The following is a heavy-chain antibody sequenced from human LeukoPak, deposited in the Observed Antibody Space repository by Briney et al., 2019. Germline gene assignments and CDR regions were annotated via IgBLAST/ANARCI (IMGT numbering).Heavy chain of an antibody. CDR3: AREGLSNYDSSGYTGPFDY. J-gene: IGHJ4*02. CDR1: GFSLSSYW. V-gene: IGHV3-74*03. D-gene: IGHD3-22*01. Sequence: GGSLRLSCAASGFSLSSYWMHWVRQVPGKGPVWVSRNNSDGSSITYADSVKGRFTISRDNAKNTLYLQMNSLRAEDTAVYYCAREGLSNYDSSGYTGPFDYWGQGTLVTVSS. CDR2: NNSDGSSI.